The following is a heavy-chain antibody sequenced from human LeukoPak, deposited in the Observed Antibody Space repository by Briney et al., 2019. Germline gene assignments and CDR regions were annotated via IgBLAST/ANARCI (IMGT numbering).Heavy chain of an antibody. Sequence: PSETLSLTCAVYGGSFSGYYWSWIRQPPGKGLEWIGEINHSGSTNYNPSLKSRVTISVDTSKNQFSLKLSSVTAADTAVYYCARHWSRGYTGVFEYWGQGTLVTVSS. CDR3: ARHWSRGYTGVFEY. D-gene: IGHD2-2*01. J-gene: IGHJ4*02. CDR1: GGSFSGYY. CDR2: INHSGST. V-gene: IGHV4-34*01.